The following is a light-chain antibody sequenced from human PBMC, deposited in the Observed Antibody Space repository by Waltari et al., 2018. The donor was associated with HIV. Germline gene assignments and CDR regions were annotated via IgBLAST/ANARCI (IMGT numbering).Light chain of an antibody. V-gene: IGKV3-15*01. CDR3: QEYNNWSRIT. CDR2: GAF. Sequence: EIVMTQSPATLSVSPGERATLSCRASQSVSSNLAWYQQKPVQAPRLLIYGAFTRATDVPARFSGSGSGTEFTLTISSLQSEDFAVYYCQEYNNWSRITFGQGTRLEIK. J-gene: IGKJ5*01. CDR1: QSVSSN.